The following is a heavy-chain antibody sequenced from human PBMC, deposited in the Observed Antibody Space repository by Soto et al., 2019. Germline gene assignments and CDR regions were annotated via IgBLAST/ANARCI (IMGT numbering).Heavy chain of an antibody. CDR1: GDSISSSY. Sequence: QVQLQESGPGLVKPSETLSLTCAVSGDSISSSYWSWIRQPPGKGLEWIGYIYYSGSINYNPSLKSRVTISVDTSKNQFSLKLSSVTAADTAVYYCARSLWDSSGWKTDYWGQGTLVTVSS. J-gene: IGHJ4*02. V-gene: IGHV4-59*01. D-gene: IGHD6-19*01. CDR2: IYYSGSI. CDR3: ARSLWDSSGWKTDY.